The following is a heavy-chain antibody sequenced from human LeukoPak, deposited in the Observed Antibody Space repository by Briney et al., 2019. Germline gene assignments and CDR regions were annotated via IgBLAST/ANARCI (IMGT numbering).Heavy chain of an antibody. CDR3: AKVPVWQQLVDY. D-gene: IGHD6-13*01. CDR1: GFTFSSYS. V-gene: IGHV3-23*01. CDR2: ITVTGDT. Sequence: HGGSLRLSCAASGFTFSSYSMSWVRQAPGKGLEWVSGITVTGDTYYADSLKGRFTISRDNSRNTLYLQMNSLRADDTAVYYCAKVPVWQQLVDYWGQGTLVTVSS. J-gene: IGHJ4*02.